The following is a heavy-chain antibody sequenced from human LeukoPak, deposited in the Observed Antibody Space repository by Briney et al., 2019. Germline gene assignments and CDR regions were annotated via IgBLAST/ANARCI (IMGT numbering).Heavy chain of an antibody. CDR1: GGSISSSSYY. CDR3: ARVKDFWSGPRRYYYYGMDV. D-gene: IGHD3-3*01. Sequence: SETLSLTCTVSGGSISSSSYYWGWIRQPPGKGLEWIGSIYYSGSTYYNPSLKSRVTISVDTSKNQFSLKLSSVTAADTAVYYCARVKDFWSGPRRYYYYGMDVWGQGTTVTVSS. CDR2: IYYSGST. J-gene: IGHJ6*02. V-gene: IGHV4-39*01.